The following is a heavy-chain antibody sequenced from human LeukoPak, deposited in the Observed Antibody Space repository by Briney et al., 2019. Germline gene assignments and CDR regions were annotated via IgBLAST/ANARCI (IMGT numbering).Heavy chain of an antibody. CDR3: AKDAYSSSSADFDC. Sequence: GGSLRLSCAASGFTFSSYAMSWVRQAPGKGLEWVSTITVIGVGTYYADSVRGRFTNSRDNSKNTLFLQMNSLRAEDTAVYYCAKDAYSSSSADFDCWGQGTLVTVSS. V-gene: IGHV3-23*01. D-gene: IGHD6-6*01. CDR1: GFTFSSYA. J-gene: IGHJ4*02. CDR2: ITVIGVGT.